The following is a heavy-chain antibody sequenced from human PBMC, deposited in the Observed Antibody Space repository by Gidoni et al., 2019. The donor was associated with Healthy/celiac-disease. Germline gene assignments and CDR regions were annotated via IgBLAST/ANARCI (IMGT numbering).Heavy chain of an antibody. V-gene: IGHV3-30-3*01. J-gene: IGHJ3*02. CDR2: ISYDGSNK. D-gene: IGHD4-17*01. CDR1: GFTFSSYA. Sequence: VQPGRSLRLSCAAPGFTFSSYATHWVRQAPGKGLEWVAVISYDGSNKYYADSGKGRFTISRDNSKNTLYLQMNSLRAEDTAVYYCASVYGDSQGAFDIWGQGTMVTVSS. CDR3: ASVYGDSQGAFDI.